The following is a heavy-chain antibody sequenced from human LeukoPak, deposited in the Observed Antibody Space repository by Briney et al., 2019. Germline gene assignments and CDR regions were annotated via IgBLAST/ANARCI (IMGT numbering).Heavy chain of an antibody. CDR1: GFTFSSYG. CDR3: AKEHSSSWYVGDY. Sequence: GGSLRLSCAASGFTFSSYGMHWVRQAPGKGLEWVAFIRYDGSNKYYADSVEGRFTISRDNSKNTLYLQMNSLRAEDTAVYYCAKEHSSSWYVGDYWGQGTLVTVSS. D-gene: IGHD6-13*01. V-gene: IGHV3-30*02. J-gene: IGHJ4*02. CDR2: IRYDGSNK.